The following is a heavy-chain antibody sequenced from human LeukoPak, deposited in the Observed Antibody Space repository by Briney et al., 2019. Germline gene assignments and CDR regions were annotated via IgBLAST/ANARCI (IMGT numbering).Heavy chain of an antibody. V-gene: IGHV3-23*01. CDR3: AKDLLYGGDSKDRGAFDV. CDR1: GFTFYTYA. D-gene: IGHD2-21*02. J-gene: IGHJ3*01. Sequence: GGSLRLSCAASGFTFYTYAMNWVRQAPGKGLEWVSAISGRGRNTYYADFVKSQFTISRDNSNNMVYLQMHSLTADDTAVYYCAKDLLYGGDSKDRGAFDVWGQGTMVTVSS. CDR2: ISGRGRNT.